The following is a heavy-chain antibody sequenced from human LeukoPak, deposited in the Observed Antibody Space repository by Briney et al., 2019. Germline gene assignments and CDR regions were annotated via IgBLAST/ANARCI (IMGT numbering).Heavy chain of an antibody. J-gene: IGHJ4*02. CDR3: ARDRARHGSGSYFDY. CDR1: GGSISSSSYY. Sequence: PSETLSLTCTVSGGSISSSSYYWGWIRQPPGKGLEWIGSIYYSGSTYYNPSLKSRVTISVDTSKNQFSLKLSSVTAADTAVYYCARDRARHGSGSYFDYWGQGTLVTVSS. D-gene: IGHD3-10*01. V-gene: IGHV4-39*07. CDR2: IYYSGST.